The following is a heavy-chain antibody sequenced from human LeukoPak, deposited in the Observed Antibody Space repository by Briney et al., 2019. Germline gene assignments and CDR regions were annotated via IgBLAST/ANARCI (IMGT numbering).Heavy chain of an antibody. J-gene: IGHJ2*01. V-gene: IGHV4-4*02. CDR2: INHSGST. CDR1: GGSISSSNW. CDR3: ARGGWDTAMDRRRYFDL. Sequence: SGTLSLTCAVSGGSISSSNWWSWVRQPPGKGLEWIGEINHSGSTNYNPSLKSRVTISVDTSKNQFSLKLSSVTAADTAVYYCARGGWDTAMDRRRYFDLWGRGTLVTVSS. D-gene: IGHD5-18*01.